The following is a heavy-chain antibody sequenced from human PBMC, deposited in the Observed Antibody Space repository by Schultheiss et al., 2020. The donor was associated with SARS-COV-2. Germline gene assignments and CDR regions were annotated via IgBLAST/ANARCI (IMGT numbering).Heavy chain of an antibody. V-gene: IGHV4-4*07. Sequence: SETLNLTCAVYGGSFSGYYWSWIRQPAGKGLEWIGRIYTSGSTNYNPSLKSRVTMSVDTSKNQFSLKLSSVTAADTAVYYCARDRGLSYYDSSGYPFDYWGQGTLVTVSS. J-gene: IGHJ4*02. CDR3: ARDRGLSYYDSSGYPFDY. CDR2: IYTSGST. D-gene: IGHD3-22*01. CDR1: GGSFSGYY.